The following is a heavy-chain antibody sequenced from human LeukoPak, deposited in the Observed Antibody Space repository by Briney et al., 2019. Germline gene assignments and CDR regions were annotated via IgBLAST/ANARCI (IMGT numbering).Heavy chain of an antibody. CDR3: ARVGLAAAGTLNAFDI. CDR2: ISAGGGST. CDR1: GFTFSSYA. J-gene: IGHJ3*02. Sequence: PGGSLRLSCAASGFTFSSYAMSWVRQAPGKGLEWVSAISAGGGSTSYADSVKGRFTISRDNSKNTLYLQMNSLRAEDTAVYYCARVGLAAAGTLNAFDIWGQGTMVTVSS. V-gene: IGHV3-23*01. D-gene: IGHD6-13*01.